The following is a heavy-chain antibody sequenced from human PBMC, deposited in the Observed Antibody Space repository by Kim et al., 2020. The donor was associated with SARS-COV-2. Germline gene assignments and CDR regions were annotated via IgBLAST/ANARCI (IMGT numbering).Heavy chain of an antibody. Sequence: GGSLRLSCSASGFNFDEHPLHWVRQTPGKGLEWVAHILHDGGTAEYADSVKGRFTISRDNSRATLFLQMDNLRHEDTALYHCARVRCRFCSAGTSFYFDYWGQGALVTVSS. V-gene: IGHV3-30*04. CDR3: ARVRCRFCSAGTSFYFDY. D-gene: IGHD2-15*01. J-gene: IGHJ4*02. CDR1: GFNFDEHP. CDR2: ILHDGGTA.